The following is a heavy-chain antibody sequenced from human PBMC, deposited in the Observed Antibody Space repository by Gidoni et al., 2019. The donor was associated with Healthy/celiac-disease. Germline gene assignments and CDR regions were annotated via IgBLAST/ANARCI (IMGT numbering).Heavy chain of an antibody. CDR3: ATAGLIVGATTSDY. D-gene: IGHD1-26*01. V-gene: IGHV3-23*01. CDR2: ISCSGGST. J-gene: IGHJ4*02. Sequence: EVQLLESGGGLVQPGGSLRLSCAASGFTFRSYAMSWVRQGPGTGLEWVSAISCSGGSTYYADSVKGRFTISRDNSKNTLYLQMNSLRAEDTAVYYCATAGLIVGATTSDYWGQGTLVTVSS. CDR1: GFTFRSYA.